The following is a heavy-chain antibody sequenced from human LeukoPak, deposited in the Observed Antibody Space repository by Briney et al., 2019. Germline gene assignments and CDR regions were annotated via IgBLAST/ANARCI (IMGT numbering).Heavy chain of an antibody. D-gene: IGHD1-26*01. CDR3: AKDRGPYIGIDNTCLHP. V-gene: IGHV3-23*01. CDR2: ISGSGVST. CDR1: GFTFNIYG. J-gene: IGHJ5*02. Sequence: GGSLRLSCAASGFTFNIYGMNCVRQAPGKGLEWVSGISGSGVSTDYADSVKGRFTTSRDNSKNMVYLQMNTLRAEDTATYYCAKDRGPYIGIDNTCLHPSGQVTPVTVSS.